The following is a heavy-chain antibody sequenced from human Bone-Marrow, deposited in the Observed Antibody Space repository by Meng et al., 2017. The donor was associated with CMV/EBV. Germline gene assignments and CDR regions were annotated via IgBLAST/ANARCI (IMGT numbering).Heavy chain of an antibody. D-gene: IGHD1-1*01. V-gene: IGHV7-81*01. J-gene: IGHJ6*02. CDR1: GYSFTTYG. CDR2: FNTYTGNP. CDR3: AKDLGFMENYYYYGMDV. Sequence: ASVKVSCKASGYSFTTYGMNWVPQAPGQGLEWMGWFNTYTGNPTYAQGFTGRFVFSMDTSASTAYLQISSLKAEDMAMYYCAKDLGFMENYYYYGMDVWGRGTTVTVSS.